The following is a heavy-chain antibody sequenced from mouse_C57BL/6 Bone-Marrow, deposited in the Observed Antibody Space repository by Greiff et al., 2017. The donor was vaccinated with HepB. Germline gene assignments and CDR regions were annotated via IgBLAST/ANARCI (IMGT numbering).Heavy chain of an antibody. Sequence: QVQLQQSGAELARPGASVKLSCKASGYTFTSYGISWVKQRTGQGLEWIGEIYPRSGNTYYNEKFKGKATLSADKSSSTAYMELRSLTSEDSAVYFCARGAYYYGSSSFAYWGQGTLVTVSA. CDR3: ARGAYYYGSSSFAY. D-gene: IGHD1-1*01. CDR2: IYPRSGNT. V-gene: IGHV1-81*01. J-gene: IGHJ3*01. CDR1: GYTFTSYG.